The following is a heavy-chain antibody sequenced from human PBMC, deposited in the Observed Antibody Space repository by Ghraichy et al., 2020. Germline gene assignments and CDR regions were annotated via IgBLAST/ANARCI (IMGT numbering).Heavy chain of an antibody. J-gene: IGHJ4*02. CDR2: IYYAGNT. D-gene: IGHD1-14*01. V-gene: IGHV4-39*07. CDR3: ARLREGTPGDS. CDR1: GGSVSSSSYH. Sequence: SETLSLTCTVSGGSVSSSSYHWGWVRQPPGKGLEWIGSIYYAGNTYYNPSLKSRVTISIDTSRNQFSLKVTSVTAADTAVYFCARLREGTPGDSWGQGTLVTVSS.